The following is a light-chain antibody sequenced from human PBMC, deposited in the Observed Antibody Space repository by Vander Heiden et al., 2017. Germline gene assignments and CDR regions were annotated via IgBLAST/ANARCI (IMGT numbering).Light chain of an antibody. V-gene: IGKV1-39*01. CDR1: QNIRNY. CDR2: ATS. CDR3: EQSDSGPYT. Sequence: DIQMTQSPSSLSASVGDRVTITCRASQNIRNYLNWYQQIPGKAPKLLIYATSSLQGGVPSRFSGSGSGTDFTLTISSLQAEDFALYNCEQSDSGPYTFGRGTKLEIK. J-gene: IGKJ2*01.